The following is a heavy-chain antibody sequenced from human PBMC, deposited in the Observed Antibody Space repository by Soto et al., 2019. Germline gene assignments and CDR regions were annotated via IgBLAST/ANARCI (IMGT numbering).Heavy chain of an antibody. V-gene: IGHV4-61*01. D-gene: IGHD3-10*01. CDR1: GGSVSSSNYY. J-gene: IGHJ4*02. CDR2: VYYSGST. Sequence: QVQLHETGPGLVKPSETLSLTCTVSGGSVSSSNYYWTWIRQPPGKGLEWIGYVYYSGSTNYNPSLKSRVTISVDTSKNQFSLKLSSVNAADTPVYFCARDPQYGSFFDYWGQVTLVTVSS. CDR3: ARDPQYGSFFDY.